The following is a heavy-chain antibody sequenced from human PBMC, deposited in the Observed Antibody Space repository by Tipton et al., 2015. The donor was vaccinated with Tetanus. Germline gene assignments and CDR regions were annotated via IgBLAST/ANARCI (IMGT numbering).Heavy chain of an antibody. Sequence: TLSLTCNVSGASIISYYWSWIRQSPGKGLEWIGYVYHGGSSNYNPSLKSRVTMSVDTSKNQFSLRLSTVTSADTAVYYCARDGYNFARPNNWYFDLWGRGSLVTVSS. CDR2: VYHGGSS. V-gene: IGHV4-59*01. CDR3: ARDGYNFARPNNWYFDL. CDR1: GASIISYY. D-gene: IGHD5-24*01. J-gene: IGHJ2*01.